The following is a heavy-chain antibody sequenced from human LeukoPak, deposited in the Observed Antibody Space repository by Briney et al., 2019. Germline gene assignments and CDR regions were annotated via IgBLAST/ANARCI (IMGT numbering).Heavy chain of an antibody. J-gene: IGHJ5*02. CDR3: AREGTVRGVIRPLVDWFDP. CDR1: GGSISSSNW. CDR2: IYHSGST. D-gene: IGHD3-10*01. V-gene: IGHV4-4*02. Sequence: SETLSLTCAVSGGSISSSNWWSWVRQPPGKGLEWIGEIYHSGSTNYNPSLKSRVTISVDKSKNQFSLKLSSVTAADTAVYYCAREGTVRGVIRPLVDWFDPWGQGTLVTVSS.